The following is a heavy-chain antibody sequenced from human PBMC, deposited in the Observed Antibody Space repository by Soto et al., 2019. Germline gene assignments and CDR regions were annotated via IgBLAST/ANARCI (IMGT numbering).Heavy chain of an antibody. J-gene: IGHJ5*02. CDR1: GFTFSSYS. Sequence: GGSLRLSCAASGFTFSSYSMNWVRQAPGKGLEWVSSISSSSSYIYYADSVKGRFTISRDNAKNSLYLQMNSLRAEDTAVYYCARDQGMVVTRTYNWFDPWGQGTLVTVSS. CDR3: ARDQGMVVTRTYNWFDP. D-gene: IGHD2-21*02. CDR2: ISSSSSYI. V-gene: IGHV3-21*01.